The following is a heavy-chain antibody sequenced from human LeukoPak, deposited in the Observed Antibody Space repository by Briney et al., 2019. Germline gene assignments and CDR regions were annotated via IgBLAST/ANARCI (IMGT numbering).Heavy chain of an antibody. D-gene: IGHD2/OR15-2a*01. CDR3: ARISVVTTFRSPKYYFDY. CDR2: ICSSGSTI. J-gene: IGHJ4*02. V-gene: IGHV3-48*03. CDR1: GFTLSSFE. Sequence: GGSLRLSCAASGFTLSSFEMNLGRQAPRKGVEGGLYICSSGSTIYYADSVKGRFTISRDNAKNSLYLQMNSLRAEDTAVYYCARISVVTTFRSPKYYFDYWGQGTLVTVSS.